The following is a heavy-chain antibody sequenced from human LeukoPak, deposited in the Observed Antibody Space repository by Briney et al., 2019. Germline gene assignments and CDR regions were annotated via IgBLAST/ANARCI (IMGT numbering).Heavy chain of an antibody. V-gene: IGHV3-21*01. J-gene: IGHJ6*03. CDR1: GFTFSSCS. CDR2: ISSSSSYI. Sequence: PGGSLRLSCAASGFTFSSCSMNWVRQAPGKGLEWVSSISSSSSYIYYADSVKGRFTISRDNAKNSLYLQMNSLRAEDTAVYYCARTARGPSSSSVLYYMDVWGKGTTVTVSS. CDR3: ARTARGPSSSSVLYYMDV. D-gene: IGHD6-6*01.